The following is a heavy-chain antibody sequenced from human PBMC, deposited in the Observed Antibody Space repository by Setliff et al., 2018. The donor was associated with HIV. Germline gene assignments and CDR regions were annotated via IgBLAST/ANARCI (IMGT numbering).Heavy chain of an antibody. V-gene: IGHV4-38-2*01. CDR2: INHDRTT. J-gene: IGHJ3*02. Sequence: SETLSLTCAVSGYSISSGYYWSWIRQPPGKGLEWIGEINHDRTTNYNPSLKSRVTISVDTSKNHFSLKLTSVTAADTAVYYCARAEMATIVAFDIWGQGTMVTVSS. CDR3: ARAEMATIVAFDI. CDR1: GYSISSGYY. D-gene: IGHD5-12*01.